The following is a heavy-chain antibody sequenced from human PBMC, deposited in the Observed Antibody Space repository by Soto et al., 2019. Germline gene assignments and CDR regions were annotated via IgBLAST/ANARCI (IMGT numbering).Heavy chain of an antibody. J-gene: IGHJ4*02. CDR3: ARDPDSSGYNRVLDY. V-gene: IGHV3-20*04. D-gene: IGHD3-22*01. Sequence: GGSLRLSCAASGFTFDDYGMSWVRQAPGKGLEWVSGINWNGGSTGYADSVKGRFTISRDNAKNSLYLQMNSLRAEDTALYYCARDPDSSGYNRVLDYWGQGILVTVSS. CDR2: INWNGGST. CDR1: GFTFDDYG.